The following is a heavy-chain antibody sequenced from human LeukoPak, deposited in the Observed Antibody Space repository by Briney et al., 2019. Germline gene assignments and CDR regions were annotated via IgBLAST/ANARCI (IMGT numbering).Heavy chain of an antibody. D-gene: IGHD3-3*01. J-gene: IGHJ4*02. CDR3: AKRGVVDLFDY. CDR1: GFTSSSYA. CDR2: ISGSGGST. Sequence: GGSLRLTCAASGFTSSSYAMSWVRQAPGKGLEWVSAISGSGGSTYYADSVKGRFTISRDNSKNTLYLQMNSLRAEDTAVYYCAKRGVVDLFDYWGQGTLVTVSS. V-gene: IGHV3-23*01.